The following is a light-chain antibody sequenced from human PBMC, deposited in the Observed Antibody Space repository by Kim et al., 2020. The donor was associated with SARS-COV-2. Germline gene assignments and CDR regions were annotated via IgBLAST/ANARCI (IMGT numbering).Light chain of an antibody. J-gene: IGLJ3*02. CDR3: QTWGTGIQGV. CDR2: LNSDGSH. Sequence: VKLTCPLSSGHSSYAIAWHQQQPEKGPRYLMKLNSDGSHSKGDGIPDRFSGSSSGAERYLTISSLQSEDEADYYCQTWGTGIQGVFGGGTQLTVL. V-gene: IGLV4-69*01. CDR1: SGHSSYA.